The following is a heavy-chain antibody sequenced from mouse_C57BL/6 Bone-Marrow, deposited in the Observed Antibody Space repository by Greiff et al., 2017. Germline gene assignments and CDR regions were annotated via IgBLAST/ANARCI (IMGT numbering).Heavy chain of an antibody. D-gene: IGHD1-1*01. V-gene: IGHV1-64*01. CDR1: GYTFTSYW. CDR2: IHPNSGST. CDR3: APFYYGSSYGWYFDV. Sequence: QVQLQQSGAELVKPGASVKLSCKASGYTFTSYWMHWVKQRPGQGLVWIGMIHPNSGSTNYNEKFKSKATLTVDKSSSTAYMQLSSLTSEDSAVXFCAPFYYGSSYGWYFDVWGTGTTVTVSS. J-gene: IGHJ1*03.